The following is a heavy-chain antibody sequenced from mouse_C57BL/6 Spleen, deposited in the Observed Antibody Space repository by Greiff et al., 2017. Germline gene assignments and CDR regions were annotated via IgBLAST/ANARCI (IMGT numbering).Heavy chain of an antibody. Sequence: QVQLQQSGAELVRPGASVKLSCKASGYTFTDYYINWVKQRPGQGLEWIARIYPGSGNTYYNEKFKGKATLTAEKSSSTAYMQLSSLTSEDSAVYFCARPGSGPFYAMDYWGQGTSVTVSS. CDR3: ARPGSGPFYAMDY. CDR1: GYTFTDYY. CDR2: IYPGSGNT. V-gene: IGHV1-76*01. D-gene: IGHD3-2*02. J-gene: IGHJ4*01.